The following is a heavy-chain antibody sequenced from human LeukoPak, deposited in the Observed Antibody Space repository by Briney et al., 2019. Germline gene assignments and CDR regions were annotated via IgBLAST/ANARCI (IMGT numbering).Heavy chain of an antibody. CDR3: ARLDTAMDPYYFDY. Sequence: SVKVSCKASGGTFSSYAISWVRQAPGQGLEWIGRIIPILGIANYAQKFQGRVTITADKSTSTAYMELSSLRSEDTAVYYCARLDTAMDPYYFDYWGQGTLVTVSS. CDR1: GGTFSSYA. V-gene: IGHV1-69*04. D-gene: IGHD5-18*01. CDR2: IIPILGIA. J-gene: IGHJ4*02.